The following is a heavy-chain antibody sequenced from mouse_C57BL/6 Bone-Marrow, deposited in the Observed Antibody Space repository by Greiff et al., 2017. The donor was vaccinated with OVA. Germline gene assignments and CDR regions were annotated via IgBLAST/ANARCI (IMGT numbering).Heavy chain of an antibody. CDR1: GFSLTSYG. D-gene: IGHD2-4*01. Sequence: QVQLQQSGPGLVQPSQSLSITCTVSGFSLTSYGVHWVRQSPGKGLEWLGVIWSGGSTDYNAAFISRLSISKDNSKSQVFFKMTSLQADDTDIYYCARRLGLPLYYAMDYWGQGTSVTVSS. CDR2: IWSGGST. V-gene: IGHV2-2*01. CDR3: ARRLGLPLYYAMDY. J-gene: IGHJ4*01.